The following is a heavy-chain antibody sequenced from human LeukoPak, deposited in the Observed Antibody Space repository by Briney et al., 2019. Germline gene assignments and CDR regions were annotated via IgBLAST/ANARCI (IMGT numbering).Heavy chain of an antibody. Sequence: KSSETLSLTCTVSGGSISSYYWSWIRQPPGKGLEWIGYIYYSGSTNYNPSLKSRVTISVDTSKNQFSLKLSSVTAADTAVYYCARPGTRVLRVGAFDIWGQGTMVTVSS. D-gene: IGHD2-15*01. CDR3: ARPGTRVLRVGAFDI. CDR1: GGSISSYY. CDR2: IYYSGST. J-gene: IGHJ3*02. V-gene: IGHV4-59*08.